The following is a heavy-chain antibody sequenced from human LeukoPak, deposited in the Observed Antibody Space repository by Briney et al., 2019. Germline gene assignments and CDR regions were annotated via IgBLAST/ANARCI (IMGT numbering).Heavy chain of an antibody. CDR3: AKDRGGSSQLGDAFDV. CDR1: GFSFDDYD. J-gene: IGHJ3*01. D-gene: IGHD2-15*01. Sequence: GRSLRLSCAVSGFSFDDYDMHWVRQAPGKGLEWVSGISYSSGSIGYVDSVKGRFTISRDNAKNSLYLQMNSLRAEDTALYYCAKDRGGSSQLGDAFDVWGQGTMVSVSS. CDR2: ISYSSGSI. V-gene: IGHV3-9*01.